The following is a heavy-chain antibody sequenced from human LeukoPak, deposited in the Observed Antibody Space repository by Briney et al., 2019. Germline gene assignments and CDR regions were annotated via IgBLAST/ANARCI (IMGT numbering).Heavy chain of an antibody. J-gene: IGHJ6*03. D-gene: IGHD1-14*01. CDR1: GGSISSYY. CDR3: ARTVPRGQVWLDGGFRFGPEHYYYTNYTDV. Sequence: SETLSLTCAVSGGSISSYYWSWIRQPPGKGLERIGYIYYSGSTNYNPSLKSRATISVDTSKHQSPLKLNSVTTAHTAVSCFARTVPRGQVWLDGGFRFGPEHYYYTNYTDVWGKGTTVSVSS. CDR2: IYYSGST. V-gene: IGHV4-59*01.